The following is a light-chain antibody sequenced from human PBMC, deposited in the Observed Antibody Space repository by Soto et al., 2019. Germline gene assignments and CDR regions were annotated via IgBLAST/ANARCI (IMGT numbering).Light chain of an antibody. Sequence: DIQMTQSPSTLSASVGDRVTITCRASQSISSWLAWYQQKPGKAPKLLIYKASSLESGVPSRFSGSGSGTEFTLTISSLQPDDFATYYCQQYNRYPETFGNRTKVDI. V-gene: IGKV1-5*03. CDR2: KAS. J-gene: IGKJ1*01. CDR3: QQYNRYPET. CDR1: QSISSW.